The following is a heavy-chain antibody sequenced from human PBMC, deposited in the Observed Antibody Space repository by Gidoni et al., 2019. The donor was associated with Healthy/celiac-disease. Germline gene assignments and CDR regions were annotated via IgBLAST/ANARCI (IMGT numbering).Heavy chain of an antibody. J-gene: IGHJ5*02. CDR3: ARARVAAGRLGWFDP. Sequence: QVQLVQSGAEVKKPGASVKVSCKASGYTFPRYAMHWVRQAPGQRLEWMGWINAGNGNTKYSQKFQGRVTITRDTSASTAYMELSSLRSEDTAVYYCARARVAAGRLGWFDPWGQGTLVTVSS. CDR2: INAGNGNT. CDR1: GYTFPRYA. D-gene: IGHD6-13*01. V-gene: IGHV1-3*01.